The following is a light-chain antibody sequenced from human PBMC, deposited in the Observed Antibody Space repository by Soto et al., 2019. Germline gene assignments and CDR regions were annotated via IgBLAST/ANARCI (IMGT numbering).Light chain of an antibody. CDR3: QQSYSTPIT. Sequence: DIQMTQSPSTLFASVVDRVTITCRASQSISSWLAWYQQKPGKAPKLLIYAASSLQSGVPSRFSGSGSGTDFTLTISSLQPEDFATYYCQQSYSTPITFGQGTRLEIK. CDR1: QSISSW. V-gene: IGKV1-39*01. J-gene: IGKJ5*01. CDR2: AAS.